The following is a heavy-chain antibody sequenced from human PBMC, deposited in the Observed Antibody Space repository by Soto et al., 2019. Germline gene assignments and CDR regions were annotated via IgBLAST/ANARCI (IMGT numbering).Heavy chain of an antibody. CDR2: IYYSGST. J-gene: IGHJ4*02. V-gene: IGHV4-31*03. CDR3: ARLEGLATISYYFDF. D-gene: IGHD3-9*01. CDR1: GGSISSGGYY. Sequence: SETLSLTCTVSGGSISSGGYYWSWIRQHPGKGLEWIGYIYYSGSTYYNPSLKSRVTISVDTSKNQFSLELSSVTAADSAVYFCARLEGLATISYYFDFWGPGALVTVSS.